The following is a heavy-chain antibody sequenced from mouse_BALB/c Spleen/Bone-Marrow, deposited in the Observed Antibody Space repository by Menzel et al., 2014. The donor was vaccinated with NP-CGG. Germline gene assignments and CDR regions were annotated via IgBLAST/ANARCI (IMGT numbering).Heavy chain of an antibody. CDR3: ARGGISVDY. CDR2: IYPGDGDT. J-gene: IGHJ2*01. Sequence: VQLQESGAELVRPGSSVKISCESSGYVFSTYWINWVKQRPGQGLEWIGQIYPGDGDTDCNGKFKDKATLTADKSSNTAYMQLSSLTSEDSAVYFCARGGISVDYWGQGTTLTVSS. CDR1: GYVFSTYW. V-gene: IGHV1-80*01.